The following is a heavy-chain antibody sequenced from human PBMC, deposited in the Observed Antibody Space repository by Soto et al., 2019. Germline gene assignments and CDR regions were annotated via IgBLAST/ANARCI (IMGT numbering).Heavy chain of an antibody. CDR2: ISGSGIST. J-gene: IGHJ4*02. D-gene: IGHD6-13*01. CDR3: ATEPGIAVAG. CDR1: GFTFSSYA. Sequence: GGSLRLSCAASGFTFSSYALGWVRQTAGKGLEWVSAISGSGISTYYADSVKGRFTISRDNSKKTLYLQMNSLRAEDTVVYYCATEPGIAVAGWGPGTLVTVSS. V-gene: IGHV3-23*01.